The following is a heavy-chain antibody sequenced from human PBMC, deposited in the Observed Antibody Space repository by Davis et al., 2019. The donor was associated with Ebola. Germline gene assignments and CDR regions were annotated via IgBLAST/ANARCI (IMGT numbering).Heavy chain of an antibody. V-gene: IGHV4-39*07. D-gene: IGHD6-13*01. J-gene: IGHJ5*02. CDR3: ATTYSSSWSSWFDP. CDR2: IYYSGST. Sequence: PSETLSLTCTVSGGSISSSSYYWGWIRQPPGKGLEWIGSIYYSGSTYYNPSLKSRVTISVDTSKNKFSLKLSSVTAADTAVYYCATTYSSSWSSWFDPWGQGTLVTVSS. CDR1: GGSISSSSYY.